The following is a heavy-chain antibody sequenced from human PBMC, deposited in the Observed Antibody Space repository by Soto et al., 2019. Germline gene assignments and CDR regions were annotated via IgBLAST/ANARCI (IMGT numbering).Heavy chain of an antibody. J-gene: IGHJ6*02. CDR1: GGPFISYA. CDR3: AREGPDCSGGSCYSPYYYYGMDV. Sequence: SVKVSCTASGGPFISYAISWVRQTPGQGLEWMGGIIPIFGTANYAQKFQGRVTITADKSTSTAYVELSSLRSEDTAVYYCAREGPDCSGGSCYSPYYYYGMDVCGQGTTVTVSS. V-gene: IGHV1-69*06. CDR2: IIPIFGTA. D-gene: IGHD2-15*01.